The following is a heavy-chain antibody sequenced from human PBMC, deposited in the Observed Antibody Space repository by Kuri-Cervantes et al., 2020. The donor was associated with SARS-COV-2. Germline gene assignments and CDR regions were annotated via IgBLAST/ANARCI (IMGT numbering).Heavy chain of an antibody. CDR1: GFTFSSYA. Sequence: GESLKISCAASGFTFSSYAMSWVRQAPGKGLEWVSVIYSGGSTYYADSVKGRFTISRDNSKNTLYLQMNSLRAEDTAVYYCARGLTGTSYWYFDLWGRGTLVTVSS. V-gene: IGHV3-66*02. D-gene: IGHD1-20*01. J-gene: IGHJ2*01. CDR3: ARGLTGTSYWYFDL. CDR2: IYSGGST.